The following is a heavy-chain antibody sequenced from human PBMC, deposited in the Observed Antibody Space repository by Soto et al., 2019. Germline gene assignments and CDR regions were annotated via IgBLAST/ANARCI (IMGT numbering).Heavy chain of an antibody. CDR2: ISYDGSNK. J-gene: IGHJ4*02. Sequence: QVQLVESGGGVVQPGRSLRLSCVASGFTFSSYAMHWVRQAPGKGLEWVAVISYDGSNKYYADSVKGRFTISRDNSKNTLYLQMNSLRAEDTAVYYCARNWKLDYWGQGTLVTVSS. D-gene: IGHD1-1*01. CDR1: GFTFSSYA. V-gene: IGHV3-30-3*01. CDR3: ARNWKLDY.